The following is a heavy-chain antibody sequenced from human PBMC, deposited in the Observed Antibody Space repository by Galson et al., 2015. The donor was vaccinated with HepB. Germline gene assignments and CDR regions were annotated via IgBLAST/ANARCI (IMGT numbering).Heavy chain of an antibody. J-gene: IGHJ4*02. CDR2: LWYDATYK. CDR1: GFIFSSYD. V-gene: IGHV3-33*01. D-gene: IGHD5-12*01. CDR3: ARTGQGTGSEIDY. Sequence: SLRLSCAASGFIFSSYDMHWVRQAPGKGLEWVATLWYDATYKYYADSVKGRFTISRDNFQNTLYLQMNSLKFDDTAVYYCARTGQGTGSEIDYWGQGSLVTVSS.